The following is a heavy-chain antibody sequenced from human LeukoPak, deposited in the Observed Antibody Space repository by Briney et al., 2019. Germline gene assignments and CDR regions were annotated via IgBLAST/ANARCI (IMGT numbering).Heavy chain of an antibody. V-gene: IGHV4-34*01. CDR2: INHSGST. Sequence: SETLSLTCAVYGGSFSGYYWSWIRQPPGKGLGWIGEINHSGSTNYNPSLKSRVTISVDTSKNQFSLKLSSVTAADTAVYYCAKSGGSGKRNVDYWGQGTLVTVSS. CDR1: GGSFSGYY. CDR3: AKSGGSGKRNVDY. J-gene: IGHJ4*02. D-gene: IGHD4-23*01.